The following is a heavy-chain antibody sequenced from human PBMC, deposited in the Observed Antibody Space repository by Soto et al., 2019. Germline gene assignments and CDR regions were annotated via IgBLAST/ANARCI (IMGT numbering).Heavy chain of an antibody. V-gene: IGHV4-31*03. Sequence: SETLSLTCTVSGGSISSGGYYWSWIRQHPGKGLEWIGYIYYSGSTYYNPSLKSRVTISVDTSKNQFSLKLSSVTAADTAVYYCARDLRLNSIDYWGQGTLVTVSS. CDR2: IYYSGST. D-gene: IGHD1-1*01. J-gene: IGHJ4*02. CDR3: ARDLRLNSIDY. CDR1: GGSISSGGYY.